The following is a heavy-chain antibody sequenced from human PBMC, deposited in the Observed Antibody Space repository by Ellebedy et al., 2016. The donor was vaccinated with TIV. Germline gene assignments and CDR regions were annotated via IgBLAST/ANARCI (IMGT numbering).Heavy chain of an antibody. Sequence: GESLKISXAASGFTFKSYDMHWVRQVPGKGLEWVAVISSDGGRKHYADSVKGRFTISRDNPKNTLFLQMNSLRPEDAAVFHCAKEKRYCSSANCPLGYWGQGNLVTVSS. V-gene: IGHV3-30*18. CDR2: ISSDGGRK. J-gene: IGHJ4*02. CDR1: GFTFKSYD. D-gene: IGHD2-2*01. CDR3: AKEKRYCSSANCPLGY.